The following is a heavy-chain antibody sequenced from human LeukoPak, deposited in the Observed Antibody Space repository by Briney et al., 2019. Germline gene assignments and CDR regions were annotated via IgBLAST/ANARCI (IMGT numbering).Heavy chain of an antibody. J-gene: IGHJ4*02. Sequence: AGGSLRLSCAASGFTFSSYAMSWVRQAPGKGLEWVSAISGSGGSTYYADSVKGRFTISRDNSKNTLYLQMNSLRAEDTAVYYCARDRVEWELHSPYYFDYWGQGTLVTVSS. CDR3: ARDRVEWELHSPYYFDY. V-gene: IGHV3-23*01. CDR2: ISGSGGST. D-gene: IGHD1-26*01. CDR1: GFTFSSYA.